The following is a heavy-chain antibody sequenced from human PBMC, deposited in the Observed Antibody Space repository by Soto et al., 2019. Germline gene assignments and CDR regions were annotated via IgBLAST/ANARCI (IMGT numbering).Heavy chain of an antibody. CDR3: AKDHRAYSGYGDY. CDR2: ISYDGSNK. Sequence: QVQLVESGGGVVQPGGSLRLSCVASGFTFSSYGMHWVRQAPGKGLEWVAVISYDGSNKYYADSVKGRFTISRDNSKNPLYLQMNSLRAEDTAVYYCAKDHRAYSGYGDYWGQGTLVNVSS. D-gene: IGHD5-12*01. CDR1: GFTFSSYG. J-gene: IGHJ4*02. V-gene: IGHV3-30*18.